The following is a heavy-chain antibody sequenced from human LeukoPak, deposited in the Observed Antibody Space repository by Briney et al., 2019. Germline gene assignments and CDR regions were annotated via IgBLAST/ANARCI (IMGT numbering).Heavy chain of an antibody. J-gene: IGHJ4*02. CDR3: ARDRVNYYDSSGYYYFDY. D-gene: IGHD3-22*01. CDR1: GYAFTSYY. V-gene: IGHV1-46*01. CDR2: INPSGGST. Sequence: GASVKVSCKASGYAFTSYYMHWVRQAPGQGLEWMGIINPSGGSTSYAQKFQGRVTMTRDMSTSTVYMELSSLRSEDTAVYYCARDRVNYYDSSGYYYFDYWGQGNLVTVSS.